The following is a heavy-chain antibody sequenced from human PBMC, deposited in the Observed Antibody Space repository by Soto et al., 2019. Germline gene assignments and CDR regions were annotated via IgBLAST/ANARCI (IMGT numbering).Heavy chain of an antibody. Sequence: QIPLLQSGAEVKKTGASVKVACKASGYTFRNFGISWVRQAPGQGLEWMGWISAYNANANYAQKFQGRLTMTADTSTSTAYMELRSLRSDDTAVYYCARENSYFDYCGQGTLVTVSS. CDR1: GYTFRNFG. J-gene: IGHJ4*02. CDR2: ISAYNANA. V-gene: IGHV1-18*01. CDR3: ARENSYFDY.